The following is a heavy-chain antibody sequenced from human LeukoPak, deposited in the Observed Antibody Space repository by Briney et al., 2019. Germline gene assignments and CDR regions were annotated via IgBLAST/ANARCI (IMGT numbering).Heavy chain of an antibody. CDR2: ISSSSSYI. D-gene: IGHD3-3*01. J-gene: IGHJ6*03. CDR3: AKNDFWSGYPYYYYYYYMDV. Sequence: TGGSLRLSCAASGFTFSSYSMNWVRQAPGKGLEWVSSISSSSSYIYYADSVKGRFTISRDNAKNSLYLQMNSLRAEDTAVYYCAKNDFWSGYPYYYYYYYMDVWGKGTTVTVSS. CDR1: GFTFSSYS. V-gene: IGHV3-21*04.